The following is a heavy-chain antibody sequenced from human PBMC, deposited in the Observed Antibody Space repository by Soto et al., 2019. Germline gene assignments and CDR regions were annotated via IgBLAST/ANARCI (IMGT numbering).Heavy chain of an antibody. D-gene: IGHD2-15*01. Sequence: EVQLVESGGGFVQPGGSLRLSCAASGFTFSSCGMNWVRQAPGKGLEWVSHISRSGGTIYYADSVKGRFTISRDNAKNSLYLQMNSLRDEDTAAYYCARCSGDSCYSYGVDVWGQGTTVTVSS. CDR1: GFTFSSCG. CDR2: ISRSGGTI. V-gene: IGHV3-48*02. CDR3: ARCSGDSCYSYGVDV. J-gene: IGHJ6*02.